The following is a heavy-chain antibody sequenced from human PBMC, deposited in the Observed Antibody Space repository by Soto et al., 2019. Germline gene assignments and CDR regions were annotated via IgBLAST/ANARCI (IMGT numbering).Heavy chain of an antibody. J-gene: IGHJ3*02. V-gene: IGHV4-31*03. Sequence: QVQLQESGPGLVKPSQTLSLTCTVSGGYISSGGYYWSWIRQHPGKGLEWIGYIYYSGSTYYNPSLKSRVTISVDTSKNKFSLKLSSVTAADTAVYYCVRVGPIYYGSGSYRAFDIWGQGTMVTVSS. CDR2: IYYSGST. D-gene: IGHD3-10*01. CDR3: VRVGPIYYGSGSYRAFDI. CDR1: GGYISSGGYY.